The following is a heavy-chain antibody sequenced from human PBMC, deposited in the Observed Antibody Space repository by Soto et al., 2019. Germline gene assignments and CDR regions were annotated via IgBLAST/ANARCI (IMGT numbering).Heavy chain of an antibody. J-gene: IGHJ6*02. CDR3: ARDSISTYYDFWSGYYYYYGMDV. CDR1: GFTFSSYW. Sequence: GGSLRLSCAASGFTFSSYWMSWVRQAPGKGPAWVANIKQDGSEKYYVDSVQGRFTISRDNAKNSLYLQMNSLRAEDTAVYYCARDSISTYYDFWSGYYYYYGMDVWGQGTTVTVSS. CDR2: IKQDGSEK. V-gene: IGHV3-7*01. D-gene: IGHD3-3*01.